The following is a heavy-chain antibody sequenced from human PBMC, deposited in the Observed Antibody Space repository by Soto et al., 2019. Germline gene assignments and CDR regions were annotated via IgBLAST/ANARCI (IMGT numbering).Heavy chain of an antibody. J-gene: IGHJ5*02. CDR2: ISYDGSNK. V-gene: IGHV3-30-3*01. Sequence: QVQLVESGGGVVQPGRSLRLSCAASGFTFSSYAMHWVRQAPGKGLEWVAVISYDGSNKYYADSVKGRFTIARDNSKNTLYLQMNGLRAEDTAVYYCAREWSSGRYSSSWYWWFDPWGQGTLVTVSS. D-gene: IGHD6-13*01. CDR3: AREWSSGRYSSSWYWWFDP. CDR1: GFTFSSYA.